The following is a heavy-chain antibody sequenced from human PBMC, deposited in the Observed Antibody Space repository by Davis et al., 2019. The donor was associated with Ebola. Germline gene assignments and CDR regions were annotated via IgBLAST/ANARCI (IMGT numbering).Heavy chain of an antibody. J-gene: IGHJ4*02. CDR1: GFTFSTHM. CDR3: TRDWNNIGWGRGIDN. CDR2: IECDGHKK. Sequence: PGGTLRLSCAASGFTFSTHMMSWVRQARGMGLEWVAKIECDGHKKVSVDSVTGRFTTSSDNAKNSLYLEMNSLRPEDTAVYYCTRDWNNIGWGRGIDNWGQGTLVAVSS. D-gene: IGHD3-10*01. V-gene: IGHV3-7*01.